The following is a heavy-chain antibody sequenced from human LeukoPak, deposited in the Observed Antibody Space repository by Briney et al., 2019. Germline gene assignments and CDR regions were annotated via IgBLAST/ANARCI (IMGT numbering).Heavy chain of an antibody. D-gene: IGHD3-10*01. CDR3: ARDQPVRGVPDY. CDR2: IWYDGSNK. Sequence: GRSLRLSCAASGFTFSSYGMHWVRQAPGKGLEWVAVIWYDGSNKYYADSVKGRFTICRDNSKNTLYLQMNSLRAEDTAVYYCARDQPVRGVPDYWGQGTLVTVSS. V-gene: IGHV3-33*01. J-gene: IGHJ4*02. CDR1: GFTFSSYG.